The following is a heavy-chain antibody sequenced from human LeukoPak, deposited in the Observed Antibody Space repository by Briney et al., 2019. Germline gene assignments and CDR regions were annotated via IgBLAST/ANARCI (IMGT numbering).Heavy chain of an antibody. Sequence: SETLSLTCTVSGYSISSDYYWGWIRQPPGKGLEWIGSLHYSASTYYNPCLRSRLTISVETSKNQFSLKLSSVTAADTAMYYCARESGIAAAGWRGDAFDIWGQGTMVIVSS. D-gene: IGHD6-13*01. CDR3: ARESGIAAAGWRGDAFDI. CDR2: LHYSAST. J-gene: IGHJ3*02. V-gene: IGHV4-38-2*02. CDR1: GYSISSDYY.